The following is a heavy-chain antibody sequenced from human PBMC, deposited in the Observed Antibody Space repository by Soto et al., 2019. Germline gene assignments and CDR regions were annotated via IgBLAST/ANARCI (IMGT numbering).Heavy chain of an antibody. CDR1: GFTFSSYA. CDR3: ARVLERGGFGMDV. CDR2: ITSGGSTR. D-gene: IGHD3-3*01. V-gene: IGHV3-48*03. Sequence: PGGSLRLSCAASGFTFSSYAMSWVRQAPGKELEWVSYITSGGSTRNYADSVKGRFTISRDNAKNSLYLQMNSLRAEDTAVYHCARVLERGGFGMDVWGQGTTVTVSS. J-gene: IGHJ6*02.